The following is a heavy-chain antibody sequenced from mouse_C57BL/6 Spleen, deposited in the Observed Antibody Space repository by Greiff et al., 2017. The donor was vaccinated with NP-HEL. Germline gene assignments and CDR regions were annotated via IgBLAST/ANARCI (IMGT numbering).Heavy chain of an antibody. CDR3: ARWYYYGSSYWYFDV. D-gene: IGHD1-1*01. Sequence: EVMLVESGGGLVKPGGSLKLSCAASGFTFSDYGMHWVRQAPEKGLEWVAYISSGSSTIYYADTVKGRFTISRDNAKNTLFLQMTSLRSEDTAMYYCARWYYYGSSYWYFDVWGTGTTVTVSS. J-gene: IGHJ1*03. V-gene: IGHV5-17*01. CDR2: ISSGSSTI. CDR1: GFTFSDYG.